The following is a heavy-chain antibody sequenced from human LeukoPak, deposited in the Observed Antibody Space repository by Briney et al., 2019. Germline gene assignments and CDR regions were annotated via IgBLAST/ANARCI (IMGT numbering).Heavy chain of an antibody. D-gene: IGHD6-13*01. J-gene: IGHJ4*02. CDR3: ARDLTQLALFDY. CDR2: IWYDGSNK. V-gene: IGHV3-33*01. Sequence: PGGSLRLSCAASGFTFSNYGVHWVRQAPGKGLEWVAVIWYDGSNKYYADSVKGRFTLSRDNSKNTLFLQMNGLRPEDTAVYFCARDLTQLALFDYWGQGTLVTVSS. CDR1: GFTFSNYG.